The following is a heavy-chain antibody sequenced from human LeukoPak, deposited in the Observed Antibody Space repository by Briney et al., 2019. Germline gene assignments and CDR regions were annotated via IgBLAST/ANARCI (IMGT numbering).Heavy chain of an antibody. CDR1: GFTFSSYW. D-gene: IGHD1-26*01. J-gene: IGHJ4*02. CDR2: IKQDGSEK. V-gene: IGHV3-7*01. CDR3: AKDWLHSGSYYGYYSYYFDY. Sequence: PGGSLRLSCAASGFTFSSYWMSWVRQAPGKGLEWVANIKQDGSEKYYVDSVKGRFTISRDNAKNSLYLQMNSLRAEDTAVYYCAKDWLHSGSYYGYYSYYFDYWGQGTLVTVSS.